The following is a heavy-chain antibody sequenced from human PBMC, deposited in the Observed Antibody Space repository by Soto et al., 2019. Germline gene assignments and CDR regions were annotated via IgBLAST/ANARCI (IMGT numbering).Heavy chain of an antibody. J-gene: IGHJ6*03. V-gene: IGHV2-70*11. CDR2: IDWDDDK. D-gene: IGHD1-1*01. CDR3: ARTRRTRLPPPRAHYYYYYMDV. CDR1: GFSLSTSGMC. Sequence: SGPTLVNPTQTLTLTCTFSGFSLSTSGMCVSWIRQPPGKALEWLARIDWDDDKYYSTSLKTRLTISKDTSKNQVVLTMTNMDPVDTATYYCARTRRTRLPPPRAHYYYYYMDVWGKGTTVTVSS.